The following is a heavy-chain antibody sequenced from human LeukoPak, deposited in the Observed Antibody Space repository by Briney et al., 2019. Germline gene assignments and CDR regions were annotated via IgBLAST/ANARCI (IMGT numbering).Heavy chain of an antibody. CDR2: IGGTGDST. CDR3: ARDRYSSSPSYFDY. CDR1: GFTFSRSA. D-gene: IGHD6-13*01. V-gene: IGHV3-23*01. Sequence: GGSLRLPCAAAGFTFSRSAMSWVRQAPGKGLEWVSGIGGTGDSTYYPDSVKGRFIISRDNSKNTLYLQMNSLRAEDAAVYYCARDRYSSSPSYFDYWGQGILVTVSS. J-gene: IGHJ4*02.